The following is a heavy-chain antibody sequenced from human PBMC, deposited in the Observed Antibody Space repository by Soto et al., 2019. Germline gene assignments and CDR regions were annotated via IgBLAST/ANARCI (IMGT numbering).Heavy chain of an antibody. D-gene: IGHD3-9*01. Sequence: QVQLVESGGGVVQPGRSLRLSCAASGFNFRSYGMHWVRQAPGKGLEWVAVISYVGSAKWYVDSVKGRFTISRDTSKNILYLQMNSLRAEDTAVYYCAKDEGAEDDILTGYPLFDYRGQGILVTVSS. V-gene: IGHV3-30*18. CDR2: ISYVGSAK. CDR3: AKDEGAEDDILTGYPLFDY. J-gene: IGHJ4*02. CDR1: GFNFRSYG.